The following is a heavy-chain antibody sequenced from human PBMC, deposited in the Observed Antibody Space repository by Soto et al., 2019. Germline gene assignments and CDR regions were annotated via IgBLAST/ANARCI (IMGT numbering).Heavy chain of an antibody. CDR3: AGGQRNYGFDY. V-gene: IGHV1-8*01. CDR2: MNPNSGNT. D-gene: IGHD4-4*01. CDR1: EYTFTIYD. Sequence: QVQLVQSGAEVKKPGASVKVSCKASEYTFTIYDINWVRQTTGQGLEWMGWMNPNSGNTGYAQKFRGRVTMTSDTSTSTAYMELSSLVSEDTAVYYCAGGQRNYGFDYWGQGTLVTVSS. J-gene: IGHJ4*02.